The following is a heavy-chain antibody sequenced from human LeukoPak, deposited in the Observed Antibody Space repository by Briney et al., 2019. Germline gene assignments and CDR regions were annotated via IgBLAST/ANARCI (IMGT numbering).Heavy chain of an antibody. D-gene: IGHD5-18*01. CDR3: AREDTAMRF. Sequence: HPGTSLRLSCTASGFTFSRCGMHWVRQAPGKGLEWVAVISYDGSNKYYADSVKGRFTISRDNSKNTLYLQMNSLRAEDTAVYYCAREDTAMRFWGQGTLVTVSS. J-gene: IGHJ4*02. CDR2: ISYDGSNK. CDR1: GFTFSRCG. V-gene: IGHV3-30*03.